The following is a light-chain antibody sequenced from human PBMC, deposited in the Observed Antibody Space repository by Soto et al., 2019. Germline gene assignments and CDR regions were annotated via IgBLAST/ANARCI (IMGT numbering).Light chain of an antibody. CDR1: SSNIGSYYD. J-gene: IGLJ2*01. V-gene: IGLV1-40*01. CDR2: GDN. Sequence: QSVLTQPPSVSGATGPRVTIPCTGSSSNIGSYYDVHWYQQLPGTVPKLVIYGDNNRPSGVPDRFSGSKSATSASLAITGLQAEDEGDYYCQSYDSSLSHVVFGGGTKLTV. CDR3: QSYDSSLSHVV.